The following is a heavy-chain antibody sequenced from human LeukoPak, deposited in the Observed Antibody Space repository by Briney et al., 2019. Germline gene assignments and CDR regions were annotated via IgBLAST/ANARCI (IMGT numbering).Heavy chain of an antibody. CDR2: IYETGST. V-gene: IGHV4-39*02. Sequence: PSETLSLTCTVSGGSISSTTYYWAWIRQPPWKGLEWIGSIYETGSTNYSPSLKSRVFISVDTSNNQFSLNLSSVTAADTAVYFCTRDEAAAGKGGYWGQGTLVTVSS. D-gene: IGHD6-13*01. J-gene: IGHJ4*02. CDR3: TRDEAAAGKGGY. CDR1: GGSISSTTYY.